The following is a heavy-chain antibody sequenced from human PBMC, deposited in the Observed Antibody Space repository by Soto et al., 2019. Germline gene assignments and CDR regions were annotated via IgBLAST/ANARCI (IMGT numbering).Heavy chain of an antibody. CDR2: ISGSGGST. CDR3: AKRTVGWYFDL. D-gene: IGHD4-17*01. CDR1: GFTFSSYA. Sequence: EVQLLESGGGLVQPGGSLRLSCAASGFTFSSYAMNWVRQAPGKGLEWVSVISGSGGSTYYADAVKGRFTISRDNSKNTLYLEMNSLRAEDTAVYYCAKRTVGWYFDLWGRGTLVTVSS. J-gene: IGHJ2*01. V-gene: IGHV3-23*01.